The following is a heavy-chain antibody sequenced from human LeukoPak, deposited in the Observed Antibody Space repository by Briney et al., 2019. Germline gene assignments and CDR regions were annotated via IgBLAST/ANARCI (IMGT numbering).Heavy chain of an antibody. CDR1: GGSFSGYY. CDR3: ARVPFMSRGPEKQEN. J-gene: IGHJ4*02. D-gene: IGHD1/OR15-1a*01. Sequence: PSETLSLTCAVYGGSFSGYYWSWIRQPPGKGLEWIGEINHSGSTNYNPSLKSRVTISVDTSKNQFSLKLSSVTAADTAVYYCARVPFMSRGPEKQENWGQGTLVTVSS. V-gene: IGHV4-34*01. CDR2: INHSGST.